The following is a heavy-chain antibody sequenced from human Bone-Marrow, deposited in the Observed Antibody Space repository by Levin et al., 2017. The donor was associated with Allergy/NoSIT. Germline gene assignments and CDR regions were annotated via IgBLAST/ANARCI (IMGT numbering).Heavy chain of an antibody. CDR1: GGSISSNY. Sequence: SETLSLTCTVSGGSISSNYWSWIRQPPGKGLEWIGYIYYSGSTNYYPSLKSRVTISIDTSKSQFSLKLSSGTAGERAVYYWARVVSGGGYTKIDYWGQGTLVTVSS. D-gene: IGHD5-18*01. CDR3: ARVVSGGGYTKIDY. V-gene: IGHV4-59*12. CDR2: IYYSGST. J-gene: IGHJ4*02.